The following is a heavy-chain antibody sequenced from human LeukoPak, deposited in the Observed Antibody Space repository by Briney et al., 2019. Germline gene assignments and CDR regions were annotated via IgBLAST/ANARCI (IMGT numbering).Heavy chain of an antibody. CDR3: ARVAEAAAFDS. V-gene: IGHV3-21*01. CDR2: ISSSSSYI. J-gene: IGHJ4*02. CDR1: GFTFSSYS. Sequence: GGSLRLSCAASGFTFSSYSMNWVRQAPGKGLEWVSSISSSSSYIYYADSVKGRFTISRDNAKNSLYLQMNSLRAGDTAVYYCARVAEAAAFDSWGQGTLVTVSS. D-gene: IGHD6-13*01.